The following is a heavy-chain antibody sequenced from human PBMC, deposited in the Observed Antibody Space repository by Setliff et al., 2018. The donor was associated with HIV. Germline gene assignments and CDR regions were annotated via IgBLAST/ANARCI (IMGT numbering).Heavy chain of an antibody. CDR1: AGSISSYY. V-gene: IGHV4-59*01. D-gene: IGHD3-3*01. CDR2: VFYSGSA. Sequence: PSETLSLTCAVSAGSISSYYWSWIRQPPGKGLEWIGYVFYSGSANYNPSLKSRVTISVDTSKNQFSLTVTSVTAADTAVYYCARIFGDQGYYYGMDVWGQGTTVTVSS. CDR3: ARIFGDQGYYYGMDV. J-gene: IGHJ6*02.